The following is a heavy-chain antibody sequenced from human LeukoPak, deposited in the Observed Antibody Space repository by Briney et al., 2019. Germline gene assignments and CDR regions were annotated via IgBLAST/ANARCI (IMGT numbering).Heavy chain of an antibody. V-gene: IGHV3-7*01. J-gene: IGHJ4*02. Sequence: PGGSLRLSCAASGFTFSSYWMSWVRQAPGKGLEWVANIKQDGSEKYYVDSVKGRFTISRDNAKNSLYLQMNSPRAEDTAVYYCARDSYDSSGYSKFWGQGTLVTVSS. CDR3: ARDSYDSSGYSKF. CDR1: GFTFSSYW. CDR2: IKQDGSEK. D-gene: IGHD3-22*01.